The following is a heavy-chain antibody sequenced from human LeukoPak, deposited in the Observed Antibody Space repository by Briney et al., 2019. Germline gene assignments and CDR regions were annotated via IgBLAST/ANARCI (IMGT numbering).Heavy chain of an antibody. V-gene: IGHV3-7*04. J-gene: IGHJ4*02. D-gene: IGHD5-24*01. CDR1: GFPFSSYW. CDR3: TRVGYIDEGIDY. Sequence: PGGSLRLSCVASGFPFSSYWMTWVRQAPGKGLDWVANIKQDGSKKSYVDSVKGRFTISRDNAKNSLYLQMNSLRAEDMAIYYCTRVGYIDEGIDYWGQGTLVTVSS. CDR2: IKQDGSKK.